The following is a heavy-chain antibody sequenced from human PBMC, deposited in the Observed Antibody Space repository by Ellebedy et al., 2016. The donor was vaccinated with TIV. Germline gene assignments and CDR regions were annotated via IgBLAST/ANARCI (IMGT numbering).Heavy chain of an antibody. V-gene: IGHV3-74*01. D-gene: IGHD6-6*01. CDR2: INNDGSST. Sequence: GGSLRLSXAASGFTFSNYWMHWVRQAPGKGLVWVSRINNDGSSTNYADSVEGRFTISRDNAKNTLYLQMNSLRAEDTAVYFCARGSWSESMSWGQGTLVTVSS. J-gene: IGHJ5*02. CDR1: GFTFSNYW. CDR3: ARGSWSESMS.